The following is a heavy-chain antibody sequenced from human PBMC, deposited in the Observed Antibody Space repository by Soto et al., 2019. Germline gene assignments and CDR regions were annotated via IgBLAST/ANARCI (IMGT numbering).Heavy chain of an antibody. CDR1: GFTFSSYG. CDR2: IWYDGSNK. Sequence: QVQLVESGGGVVQPGRSLGLSCAASGFTFSSYGMHWVRQAPGKGLEWVAVIWYDGSNKYYADSVKGRFTISRDNSKNTLYLQMNSLRAEDTAVYYCARDRYSSGWYDFDYWGQGTLVTVSS. D-gene: IGHD6-19*01. CDR3: ARDRYSSGWYDFDY. J-gene: IGHJ4*02. V-gene: IGHV3-33*01.